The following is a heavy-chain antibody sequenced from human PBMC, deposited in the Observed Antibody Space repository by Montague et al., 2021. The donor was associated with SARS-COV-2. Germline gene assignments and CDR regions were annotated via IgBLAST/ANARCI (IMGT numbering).Heavy chain of an antibody. D-gene: IGHD2-2*01. CDR3: ARIPVGSKYYFDF. CDR2: TYYRSKWYN. Sequence: CAISGDSVSSNIATWNWIRQSPSRGLEWLRMTYYRSKWYNDYAESVKSRITIDPDTSKHQFSLHLNSVTPEDTAVYYCARIPVGSKYYFDFWGQGTLVTVSS. V-gene: IGHV6-1*01. CDR1: GDSVSSNIAT. J-gene: IGHJ4*02.